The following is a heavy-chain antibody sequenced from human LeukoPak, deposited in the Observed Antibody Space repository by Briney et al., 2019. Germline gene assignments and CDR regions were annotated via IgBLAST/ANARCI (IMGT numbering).Heavy chain of an antibody. D-gene: IGHD2-15*01. CDR1: GFTFSSYA. Sequence: GGSLRLSCAASGFTFSSYAMSWVRQAPGKGLEWVSAISGSGGSTYYVDSVKGRFTISRDNSKNTLYLQMNSLRAEDTAVYYCAKAGVVVAAIYYYYYMDVWGKGTTVTISS. V-gene: IGHV3-23*01. CDR3: AKAGVVVAAIYYYYYMDV. J-gene: IGHJ6*03. CDR2: ISGSGGST.